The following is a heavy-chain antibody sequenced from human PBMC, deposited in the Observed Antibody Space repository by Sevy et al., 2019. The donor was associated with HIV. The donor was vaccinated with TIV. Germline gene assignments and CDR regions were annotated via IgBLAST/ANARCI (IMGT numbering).Heavy chain of an antibody. Sequence: GGSLRLSCAASGFTFSSYSMNWVRQAPGKGLEWVSYISSSSSTIYYADSVKGRFTISRDNAKNSLYLQMNSLRAEDRVVYYCAGALGDGYNYWEYYYYYYMDVWGKGTTVTVSS. V-gene: IGHV3-48*01. J-gene: IGHJ6*03. CDR1: GFTFSSYS. D-gene: IGHD5-12*01. CDR3: AGALGDGYNYWEYYYYYYMDV. CDR2: ISSSSSTI.